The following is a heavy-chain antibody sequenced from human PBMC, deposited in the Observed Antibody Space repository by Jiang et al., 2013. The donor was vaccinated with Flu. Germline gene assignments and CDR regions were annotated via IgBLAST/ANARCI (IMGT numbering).Heavy chain of an antibody. D-gene: IGHD6-19*01. CDR2: INPDGTGT. J-gene: IGHJ4*02. CDR3: VRYTSTSGWD. CDR1: GFTFSSSW. V-gene: IGHV3-74*02. Sequence: VQLLESGGGLVQPGGSLRLSCAASGFTFSSSWMYWVRQAPGKGLVWVSRINPDGTGTTYADSVKGRLTISRDNAKNTLYLQMNSLRADDTALYYCVRYTSTSGWDWGLGTLVTVSS.